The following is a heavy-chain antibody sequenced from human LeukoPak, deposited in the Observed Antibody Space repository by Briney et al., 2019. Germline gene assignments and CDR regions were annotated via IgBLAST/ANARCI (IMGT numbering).Heavy chain of an antibody. CDR2: IKQDGSEK. V-gene: IGHV3-7*03. CDR3: ARETVVAANEDYYMDV. CDR1: GFSFGTYW. Sequence: PGGSLRLSCAASGFSFGTYWMTWVRQAPGKGLEWVANIKQDGSEKYYVDSVKGRFTISRDNSKNTLYLQMNSLRAEDTAVYYCARETVVAANEDYYMDVWGKGTTVTVSS. J-gene: IGHJ6*03. D-gene: IGHD2-15*01.